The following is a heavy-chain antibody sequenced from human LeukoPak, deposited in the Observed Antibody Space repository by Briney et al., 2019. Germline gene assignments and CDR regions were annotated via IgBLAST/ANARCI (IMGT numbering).Heavy chain of an antibody. CDR2: INPNSGGT. CDR1: GYTFTGYY. Sequence: EASVKVSCKASGYTFTGYYMHWARQAPGQGLEWMGWINPNSGGTNYAQKFQGRVTMTRDTSISTAYMELSRLRSDDTAVYYCARVDTAMGYYYYYGMDVWGQGTTVTVSS. D-gene: IGHD5-18*01. CDR3: ARVDTAMGYYYYYGMDV. J-gene: IGHJ6*02. V-gene: IGHV1-2*02.